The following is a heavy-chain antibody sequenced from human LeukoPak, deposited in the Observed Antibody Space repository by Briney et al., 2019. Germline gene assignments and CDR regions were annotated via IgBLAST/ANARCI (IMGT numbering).Heavy chain of an antibody. CDR2: INHSGST. CDR3: ARLLHYYGSGSYYDY. Sequence: SETLSLTCAVYGGSFSGYYGSWIRQPPGKGLEWIGGINHSGSTNYNPSLKSRVTISVDTSKNQFSLKLSSVTAADTAVYYCARLLHYYGSGSYYDYWGQGTLVTVSS. J-gene: IGHJ4*02. V-gene: IGHV4-34*01. D-gene: IGHD3-10*01. CDR1: GGSFSGYY.